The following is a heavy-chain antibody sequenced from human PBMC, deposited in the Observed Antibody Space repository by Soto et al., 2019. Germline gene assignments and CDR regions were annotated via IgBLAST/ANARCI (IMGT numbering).Heavy chain of an antibody. CDR1: GYIFGSYG. Sequence: QIQLVQSGGEVKKPGASVRVSCKASGYIFGSYGISWVRQAPGQGLEWVGWISGYNGDTIYAQKYQDRVTMTTDTSTSTGYMELRSLKSDDTAVYYCARDLMVAAAGKNWFDAWGQGTLVAVSS. V-gene: IGHV1-18*01. CDR2: ISGYNGDT. D-gene: IGHD6-13*01. J-gene: IGHJ5*02. CDR3: ARDLMVAAAGKNWFDA.